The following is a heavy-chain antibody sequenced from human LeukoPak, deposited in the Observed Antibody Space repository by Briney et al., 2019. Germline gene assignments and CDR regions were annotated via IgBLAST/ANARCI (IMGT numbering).Heavy chain of an antibody. CDR2: ISSNSSYI. CDR3: ARRGSDDFWSGPRPYYFDY. J-gene: IGHJ4*02. Sequence: PGGSLRLSCVASGFTFSSYTMNWVRQAPGKGLEWVSSISSNSSYIYYADSVKGRFTISRDNAKNSLYLQVNSLRAEDTAVYYCARRGSDDFWSGPRPYYFDYWGQGTLVTVSS. D-gene: IGHD3-3*01. CDR1: GFTFSSYT. V-gene: IGHV3-21*01.